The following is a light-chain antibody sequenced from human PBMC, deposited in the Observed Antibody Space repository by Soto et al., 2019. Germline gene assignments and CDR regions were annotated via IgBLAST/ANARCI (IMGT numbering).Light chain of an antibody. CDR1: QSISSW. CDR3: QQYDRYPVT. CDR2: KAS. J-gene: IGKJ4*01. V-gene: IGKV1-5*03. Sequence: DSQMTQSPSTLPASVGARVTITCRASQSISSWLAWYQQKPGKAPKILIYKASLLQSGVPSRFSGSGSGTEFTLTISSLQPEDFATYYCQQYDRYPVTFGGGTKVEVK.